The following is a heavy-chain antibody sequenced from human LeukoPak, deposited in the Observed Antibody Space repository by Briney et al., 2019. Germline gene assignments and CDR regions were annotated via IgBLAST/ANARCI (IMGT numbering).Heavy chain of an antibody. D-gene: IGHD4-17*01. V-gene: IGHV3-48*03. CDR2: ISSSGSTI. CDR3: ARAGDYYYFDY. Sequence: PGGSLRLSCAASGFTFNSYEMNWVRQAPGKGLEWVSYISSSGSTIYYADSVKGRFTISRDNAKNSLYLQMNSLRAEDTAVYYCARAGDYYYFDYWGQGTLVTVSS. CDR1: GFTFNSYE. J-gene: IGHJ4*02.